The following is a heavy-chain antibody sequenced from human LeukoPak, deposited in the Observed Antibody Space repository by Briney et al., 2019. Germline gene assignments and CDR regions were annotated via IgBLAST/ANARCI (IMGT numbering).Heavy chain of an antibody. Sequence: GEALKISCAASGFPFSDSAIQWVRQASGKGLEWVGRIRSKANSYATPFAASVKGRFIISSDDSKNTEYLQMSDLETEDTAVYYCTRQSGNTTWYDDWFDPWGQGTLVTVSS. CDR2: IRSKANSYAT. J-gene: IGHJ5*02. D-gene: IGHD3-10*01. CDR3: TRQSGNTTWYDDWFDP. CDR1: GFPFSDSA. V-gene: IGHV3-73*01.